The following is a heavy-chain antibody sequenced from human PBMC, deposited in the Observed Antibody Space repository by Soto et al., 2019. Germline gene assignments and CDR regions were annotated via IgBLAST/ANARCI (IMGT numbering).Heavy chain of an antibody. J-gene: IGHJ4*02. CDR1: GGSISSYY. CDR3: ARESYYGSGATVVGY. V-gene: IGHV4-59*01. CDR2: IYYSGTT. Sequence: SETLSLTCTVSGGSISSYYWSWIRQPPGKGLEWIGYIYYSGTTSYNPSLNSRVTISVDTSKNQFSLKLNSVTAADTAIYYCARESYYGSGATVVGYWGQGTLVTVSS. D-gene: IGHD3-10*01.